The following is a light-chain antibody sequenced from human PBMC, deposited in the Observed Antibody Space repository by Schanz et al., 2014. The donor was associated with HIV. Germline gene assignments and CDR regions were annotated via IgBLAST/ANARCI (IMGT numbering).Light chain of an antibody. Sequence: QSVLTQPASVSGSPGQSITISCTGSSSDVGSYNLVSWFQHHPGKAPKLMIYDVSNRPSGVSSRFSGSKSGNTASLTISGLQAEDEADYYCSSYTTSSTLVFGTGTKLTVL. J-gene: IGLJ1*01. CDR1: SSDVGSYNL. CDR3: SSYTTSSTLV. V-gene: IGLV2-14*02. CDR2: DVS.